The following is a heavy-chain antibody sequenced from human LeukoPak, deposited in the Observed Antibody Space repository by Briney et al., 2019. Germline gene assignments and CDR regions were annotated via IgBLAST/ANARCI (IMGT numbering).Heavy chain of an antibody. CDR2: IYHSGST. D-gene: IGHD6-19*01. J-gene: IGHJ4*02. CDR3: AGLLGVAGTTRLDY. V-gene: IGHV4-4*02. CDR1: GGSISSSNW. Sequence: SGTLSLTCAVSGGSISSSNWWSWVHQPPGKGLEWIGEIYHSGSTNYNPSLKSRVTISVDKSKNQFSLKLSSVTAADTAVYYCAGLLGVAGTTRLDYWGQGTLVTVSS.